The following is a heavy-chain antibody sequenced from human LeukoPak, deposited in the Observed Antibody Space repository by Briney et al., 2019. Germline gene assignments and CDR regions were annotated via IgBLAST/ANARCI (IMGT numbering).Heavy chain of an antibody. Sequence: PWGSLRLSCAASGFTFSSYSMNWVRQAPGKGLEWVSSISSSSSYIYYADSVKGRFTISRDNAKNSLYLQMNSLRAEDTAVYYCARGNYDYVWGSYRPYYFDYWGQGTLVTVSS. V-gene: IGHV3-21*01. CDR1: GFTFSSYS. CDR3: ARGNYDYVWGSYRPYYFDY. CDR2: ISSSSSYI. D-gene: IGHD3-16*02. J-gene: IGHJ4*02.